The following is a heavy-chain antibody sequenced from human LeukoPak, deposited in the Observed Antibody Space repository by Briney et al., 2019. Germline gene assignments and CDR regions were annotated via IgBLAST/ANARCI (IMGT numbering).Heavy chain of an antibody. J-gene: IGHJ6*03. CDR2: INYGEDT. CDR1: GGSFSGYD. V-gene: IGHV4-34*01. Sequence: ASETLSLTCGVDGGSFSGYDWSWVRQPPGKGLEWIGEINYGEDTNYNPSLKSRVTISVDTSKNQFSLKVRSVTAADTAVYFCARGLGWKVTPMGLFYMDVWGEGATVTVSS. D-gene: IGHD1-1*01. CDR3: ARGLGWKVTPMGLFYMDV.